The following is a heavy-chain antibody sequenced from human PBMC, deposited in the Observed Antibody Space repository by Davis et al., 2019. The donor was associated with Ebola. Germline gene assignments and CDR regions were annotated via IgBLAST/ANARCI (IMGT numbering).Heavy chain of an antibody. V-gene: IGHV1-2*02. CDR3: ARDPVLRYFDWLLSLGMDV. Sequence: ASVKVSCKASGYTFTGYYMHWVRQAPGQGLEWMGWINPNSGGTNYAQKLQGRVTMTTDTSTSTAYMELRSLRSDDTAVYYCARDPVLRYFDWLLSLGMDVWGQGTTVTVSS. D-gene: IGHD3-9*01. J-gene: IGHJ6*02. CDR2: INPNSGGT. CDR1: GYTFTGYY.